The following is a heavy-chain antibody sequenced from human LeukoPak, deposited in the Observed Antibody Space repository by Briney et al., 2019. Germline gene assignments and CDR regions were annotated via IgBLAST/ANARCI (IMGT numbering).Heavy chain of an antibody. CDR1: GYTFTGYY. CDR2: INPNSGGT. J-gene: IGHJ3*02. Sequence: ASVKVSCTASGYTFTGYYMHWVRQAPGQGLEWMGWINPNSGGTNYAQKFQGRVSMTGDTSISTAYMELSRLRLDDTAVYYCARTLVVINDAFDIWGQGTMVTVSS. CDR3: ARTLVVINDAFDI. V-gene: IGHV1-2*02. D-gene: IGHD3-22*01.